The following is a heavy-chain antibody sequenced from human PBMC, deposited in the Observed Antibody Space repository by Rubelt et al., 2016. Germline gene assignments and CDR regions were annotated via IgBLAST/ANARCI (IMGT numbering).Heavy chain of an antibody. V-gene: IGHV1-46*01. Sequence: QVQLVQSGAEVKKPGASVKVSCKASGYTFTSYYMHWVRQAPGQGLEWMGIINPSGGSTSYAQKFQGRVTMTRDTSTSTVYMGLSSLRSEDPAVYYCARESGIGGSYSHDAFDIWGQGTMVTVSS. D-gene: IGHD1-26*01. CDR2: INPSGGST. CDR1: GYTFTSYY. CDR3: ARESGIGGSYSHDAFDI. J-gene: IGHJ3*02.